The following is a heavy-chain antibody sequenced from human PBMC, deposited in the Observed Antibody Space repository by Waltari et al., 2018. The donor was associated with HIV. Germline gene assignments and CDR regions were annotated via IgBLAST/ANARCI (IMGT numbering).Heavy chain of an antibody. CDR3: ARDKYGGHWFDP. CDR2: IYYSGYT. CDR1: GASISRGDYY. J-gene: IGHJ5*02. V-gene: IGHV4-31*03. Sequence: QVQLQESGPGLVKPSQTLSLSCTVSGASISRGDYYWGWIRHHPGKGLEWIGYIYYSGYTHYSPSLQRRVTRSVDTSKNHFSLNLSAVTAADTAVYYCARDKYGGHWFDPWGQGTLVTVSS. D-gene: IGHD4-17*01.